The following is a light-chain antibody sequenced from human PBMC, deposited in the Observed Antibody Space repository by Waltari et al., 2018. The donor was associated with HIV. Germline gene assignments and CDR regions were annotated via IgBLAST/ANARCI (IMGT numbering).Light chain of an antibody. CDR1: SSNIGNNY. Sequence: QSVLTQPPSVSAAPGQKVTISCSGSSSNIGNNYVSWYQQLPGTAPKLLIYENKKRLSGMPDRCSGSKSGTSATLGITGLQTGDEADYYCGTWDSRLSAVIFGGGTKLTVL. J-gene: IGLJ2*01. CDR3: GTWDSRLSAVI. V-gene: IGLV1-51*01. CDR2: ENK.